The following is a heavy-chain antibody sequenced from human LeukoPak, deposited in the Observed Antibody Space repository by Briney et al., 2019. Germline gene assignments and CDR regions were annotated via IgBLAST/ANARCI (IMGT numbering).Heavy chain of an antibody. Sequence: SETLSLTCTVSGGSISSYYWSWIRQPPGKGLEWIGYIYYSGSTNYNPSLKSRVTISVDTSKNQFSLKLSSVTAADTAVYYCAGGRASNIVVVPAAIFDYWGQGTLSPSPQ. CDR1: GGSISSYY. CDR3: AGGRASNIVVVPAAIFDY. J-gene: IGHJ4*02. V-gene: IGHV4-59*08. CDR2: IYYSGST. D-gene: IGHD2-2*01.